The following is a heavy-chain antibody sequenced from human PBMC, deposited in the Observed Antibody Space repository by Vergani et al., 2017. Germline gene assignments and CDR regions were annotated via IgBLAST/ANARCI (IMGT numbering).Heavy chain of an antibody. CDR3: VRDRRPEVVNMFDY. CDR2: LTGGGGST. D-gene: IGHD4-23*01. CDR1: GFTFSTYA. V-gene: IGHV3-23*01. J-gene: IGHJ4*02. Sequence: EVQLLESGGSLKQPGGSVRLSCAASGFTFSTYAMHWVRQAPGKGLEWVSALTGGGGSTYYAASFKGRFIISRDNSRDTLYLQINSLRPEDTATYYCVRDRRPEVVNMFDYWGRGTLVTVSS.